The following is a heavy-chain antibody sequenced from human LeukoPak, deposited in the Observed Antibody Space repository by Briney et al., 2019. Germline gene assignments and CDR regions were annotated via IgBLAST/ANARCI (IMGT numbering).Heavy chain of an antibody. J-gene: IGHJ3*02. V-gene: IGHV1-2*06. CDR1: GYTFTGDH. D-gene: IGHD3-22*01. CDR2: INPNTGGT. Sequence: ASVKVSCKASGYTFTGDHMHRVRQAPGQGLEWMGRINPNTGGTAYAQKIQRRLTMTRDTSISTASMDLSRLRSDDTAVYYCARDLRYDSSGYPQNDAFDIWGQGTMVTVSS. CDR3: ARDLRYDSSGYPQNDAFDI.